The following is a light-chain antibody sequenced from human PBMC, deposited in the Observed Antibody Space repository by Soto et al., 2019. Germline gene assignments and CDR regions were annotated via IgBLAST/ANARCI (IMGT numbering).Light chain of an antibody. CDR1: SSDVGNYKY. Sequence: QSVLTQSPSASGSPGQSVTISFTGTSSDVGNYKYVSWYQQHPGKAPKLMIYEVSKRPSGVPDRFSGSKSGNTASLTVSGLQAEDEADYYCSSYAGSNNWVFGGGTKVTVL. CDR2: EVS. J-gene: IGLJ3*02. V-gene: IGLV2-8*01. CDR3: SSYAGSNNWV.